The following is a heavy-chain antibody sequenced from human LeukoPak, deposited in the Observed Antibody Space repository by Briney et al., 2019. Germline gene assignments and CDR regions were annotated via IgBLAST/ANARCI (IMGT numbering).Heavy chain of an antibody. CDR1: GFTFSSYS. Sequence: GGSLRLSCAASGFTFSSYSMNWVSQAPGKGLEWVSSISSSSSYIYYADSVKGRFTISRDNAKNSLYLQMNSLRAEDTAVYYCARDHGQGMGADGFDYWGQGTLVTVSS. V-gene: IGHV3-21*01. J-gene: IGHJ4*02. CDR2: ISSSSSYI. CDR3: ARDHGQGMGADGFDY. D-gene: IGHD1-26*01.